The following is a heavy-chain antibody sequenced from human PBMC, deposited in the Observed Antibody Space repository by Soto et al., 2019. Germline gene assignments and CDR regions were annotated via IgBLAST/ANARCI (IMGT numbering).Heavy chain of an antibody. CDR3: ARDSRFYGMDV. D-gene: IGHD3-3*01. V-gene: IGHV3-53*02. CDR1: GFTVSSDY. J-gene: IGHJ6*02. CDR2: IYSGGST. Sequence: EVQLVETGGGLIQPGGSLRLSCAASGFTVSSDYMSWVRQAPGKGLEWVSVIYSGGSTYYADSVKGRFTISRDNAKNTLYLQTNSLRAEDTAVYYCARDSRFYGMDVWGQGTTVTVSS.